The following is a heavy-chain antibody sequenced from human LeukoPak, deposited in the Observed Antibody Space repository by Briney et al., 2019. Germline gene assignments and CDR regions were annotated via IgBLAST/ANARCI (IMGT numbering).Heavy chain of an antibody. CDR1: GGSISSYY. Sequence: SETLSLTCTVSGGSISSYYWSWIRQPPGKGLEWIGYIYYSGSTNYNPSLKSRVTISVDTSKNQFSLKLSSVTAADTAVYYCARGAGELNVWGSYRLGGFDYWGQGTLVAVSS. D-gene: IGHD3-16*02. CDR3: ARGAGELNVWGSYRLGGFDY. V-gene: IGHV4-59*01. J-gene: IGHJ4*02. CDR2: IYYSGST.